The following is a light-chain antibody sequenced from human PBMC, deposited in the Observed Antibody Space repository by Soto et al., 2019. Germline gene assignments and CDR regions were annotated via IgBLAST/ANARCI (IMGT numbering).Light chain of an antibody. V-gene: IGKV1-39*01. Sequence: DIQMTQSPSSLSASVGDRVTITCRASESINRHLNWYQQKPGKAPKLLIYAASSLQNGVPTRFSGSGSGTDFTLTISNLQPEDFATYYCQQSYSTLSITFGQGTRLEIK. CDR1: ESINRH. CDR2: AAS. J-gene: IGKJ5*01. CDR3: QQSYSTLSIT.